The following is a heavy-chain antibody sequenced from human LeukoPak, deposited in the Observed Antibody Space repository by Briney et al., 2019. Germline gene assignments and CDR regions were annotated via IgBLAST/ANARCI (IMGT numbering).Heavy chain of an antibody. CDR1: GFTFGDYY. CDR2: ISSSSSYT. D-gene: IGHD2-2*01. CDR3: ATVYSSSPLRPMDV. J-gene: IGHJ6*02. Sequence: GGSLRLSCAASGFTFGDYYMSWIRQAPGKGLGWVSYISSSSSYTNYADSVKGRFTISRDNAKNSLYLQMNSLRAEDTAVYYCATVYSSSPLRPMDVWGQGTTVTVSS. V-gene: IGHV3-11*05.